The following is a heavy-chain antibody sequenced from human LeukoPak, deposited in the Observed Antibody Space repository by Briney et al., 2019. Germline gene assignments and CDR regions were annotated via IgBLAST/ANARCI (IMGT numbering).Heavy chain of an antibody. V-gene: IGHV1-2*02. CDR2: INPNSGGT. CDR3: ARAGIAARRGYNWFDP. Sequence: GASVKVSCKASGYTFTSYDINWVRQATGQGLEWMGWINPNSGGTNYAQKFQGRVTMTRDTSISTAYMELSRLRSDDTAVYYCARAGIAARRGYNWFDPWGQGTLVTVSS. D-gene: IGHD6-6*01. J-gene: IGHJ5*02. CDR1: GYTFTSYD.